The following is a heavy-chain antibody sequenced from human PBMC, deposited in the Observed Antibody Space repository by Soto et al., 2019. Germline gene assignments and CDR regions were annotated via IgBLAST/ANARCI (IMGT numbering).Heavy chain of an antibody. CDR1: GDSISTSY. J-gene: IGHJ4*02. V-gene: IGHV4-59*01. Sequence: PSETLSLTCTVSGDSISTSYWGWMRQSPGKELKGIGYVYYTGSTNDNPSLKSRVTISVDRSKNQFSLKLTSANAADTAVYYCARGRTVRNYADDSSDYFYFFDYWGQGTQVTVSS. D-gene: IGHD3-22*01. CDR2: VYYTGST. CDR3: ARGRTVRNYADDSSDYFYFFDY.